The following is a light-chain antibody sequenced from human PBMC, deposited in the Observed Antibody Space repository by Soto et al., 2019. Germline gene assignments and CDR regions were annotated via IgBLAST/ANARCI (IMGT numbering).Light chain of an antibody. CDR2: EDS. Sequence: QSALTQPASVSGSPGQSITISCTGPSSDIGSYNYVSWYQHLPGKVPKLIIYEDSYRPSGVSNRFSGSKSGNTASLTISGLQAEDEADYYCSSYVSSDTLVFGGGTKVTVL. J-gene: IGLJ3*02. CDR3: SSYVSSDTLV. CDR1: SSDIGSYNY. V-gene: IGLV2-14*01.